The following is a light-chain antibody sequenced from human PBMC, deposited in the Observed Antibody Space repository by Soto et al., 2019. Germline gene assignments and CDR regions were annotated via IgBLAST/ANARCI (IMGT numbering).Light chain of an antibody. CDR1: QSVSSN. Sequence: EIVMTQSPANLSVSPGERATLSCRASQSVSSNLAWYQQKPGQGPRLLIYGASTRATSIPARFSGSGSGTEFTLIINSLQSEDFAVYYCQQYNKLPPYTFGQGTKLEIK. CDR2: GAS. J-gene: IGKJ2*01. CDR3: QQYNKLPPYT. V-gene: IGKV3-15*01.